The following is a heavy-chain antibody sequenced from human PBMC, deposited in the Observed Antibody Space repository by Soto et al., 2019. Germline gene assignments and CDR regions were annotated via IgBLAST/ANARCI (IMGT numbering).Heavy chain of an antibody. D-gene: IGHD6-19*01. CDR2: LSGSGGST. V-gene: IGHV3-23*01. CDR1: GFTFSSYA. J-gene: IGHJ4*02. Sequence: EVQLLESGGGLVQPGGSLRLSCAASGFTFSSYAMSWVRQAPGKGLEWVSALSGSGGSTYYADSVKGRFTISRDNSKNTLYLQMNSLIVEDSAVSYCTKRAKYNSGSGDYWGQGTLVTVSS. CDR3: TKRAKYNSGSGDY.